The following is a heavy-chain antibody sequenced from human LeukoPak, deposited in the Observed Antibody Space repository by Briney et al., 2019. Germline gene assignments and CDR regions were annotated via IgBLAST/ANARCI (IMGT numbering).Heavy chain of an antibody. CDR3: AKGYCSSTSCYPNY. Sequence: GGSLRLSCAASGFTFSSYAMSWVRQAPGKGLEWASAISGSGGSTYYADSVKGRFTISRDNSKNTLYLQMNSLRAEDTAVYYCAKGYCSSTSCYPNYWGQGTLVTVSS. CDR2: ISGSGGST. CDR1: GFTFSSYA. V-gene: IGHV3-23*01. D-gene: IGHD2-2*01. J-gene: IGHJ4*02.